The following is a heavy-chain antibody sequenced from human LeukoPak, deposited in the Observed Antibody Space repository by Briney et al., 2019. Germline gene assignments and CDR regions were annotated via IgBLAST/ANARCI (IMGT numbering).Heavy chain of an antibody. CDR1: GFTFDDYA. CDR3: AKDINGFAY. J-gene: IGHJ4*02. V-gene: IGHV3-9*01. CDR2: ISWNSGSI. D-gene: IGHD2-8*01. Sequence: GGSLRLSCAASGFTFDDYAMHWVRQAPGKGLEWVSGISWNSGSIGYADSVKGRFTISRDNAKNSLYLQMNSLRAEDTALYCCAKDINGFAYWGQGTLVTVSS.